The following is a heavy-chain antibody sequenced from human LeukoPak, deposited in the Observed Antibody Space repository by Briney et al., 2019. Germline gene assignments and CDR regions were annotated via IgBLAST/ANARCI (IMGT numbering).Heavy chain of an antibody. CDR2: ITYDGST. CDR1: GGSFDGYY. Sequence: SETLSLTCAVFGGSFDGYYWSWIRQPPGKGLEWIGEITYDGSTNYNPSLKSRVTISVDTSKIQFSLNLSSVTAADTAIYYCARGLASGYPPIPFDYWGQGTQVTVSS. D-gene: IGHD3-3*01. J-gene: IGHJ4*02. V-gene: IGHV4-34*01. CDR3: ARGLASGYPPIPFDY.